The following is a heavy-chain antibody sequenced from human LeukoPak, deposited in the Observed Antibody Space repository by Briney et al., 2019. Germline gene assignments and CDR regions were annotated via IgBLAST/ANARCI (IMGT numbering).Heavy chain of an antibody. V-gene: IGHV4-59*01. J-gene: IGHJ4*02. CDR3: ARGDHYDSSGRNPNFDY. CDR2: VFYTGST. D-gene: IGHD3-22*01. CDR1: GGSIRNYY. Sequence: SETLSLTCTVSGGSIRNYYWSWIRHPPGKGLEWIGNVFYTGSTSYNSSLKSRLTILVDTSKNQFSLKLRSVTAADTAIYYCARGDHYDSSGRNPNFDYWGQGALVTVSS.